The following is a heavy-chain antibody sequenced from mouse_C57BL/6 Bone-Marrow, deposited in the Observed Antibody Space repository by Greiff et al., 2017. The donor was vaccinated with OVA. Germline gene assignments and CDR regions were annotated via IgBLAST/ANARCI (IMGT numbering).Heavy chain of an antibody. V-gene: IGHV1-82*01. CDR3: ARHEDGYYASYFDY. CDR2: IYPGDGDT. J-gene: IGHJ2*01. D-gene: IGHD2-3*01. Sequence: VQLQQSGPELVKPGASVKISCKASGYAFSSSWMNWVKQRPGKGLEWIGRIYPGDGDTNYNGKFKGKATLTAAKSSSTAYMQLSSLTSEDSAVYFCARHEDGYYASYFDYGGQGTTLTVSS. CDR1: GYAFSSSW.